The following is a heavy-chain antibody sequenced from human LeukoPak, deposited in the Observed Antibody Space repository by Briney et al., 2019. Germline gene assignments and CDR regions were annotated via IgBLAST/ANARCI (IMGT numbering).Heavy chain of an antibody. CDR2: ISSSSGTI. D-gene: IGHD6-13*01. J-gene: IGHJ5*02. CDR1: GFTFSSDS. Sequence: GGSLRLSCAASGFTFSSDSMHWVRQAPGKGLEWVSYISSSSGTIYYADSVKGRFTVSRDNAENSLHLQMNSLRDEDTAVYYCARGYTSSLTKFDPWGQGTLVTVSS. CDR3: ARGYTSSLTKFDP. V-gene: IGHV3-48*02.